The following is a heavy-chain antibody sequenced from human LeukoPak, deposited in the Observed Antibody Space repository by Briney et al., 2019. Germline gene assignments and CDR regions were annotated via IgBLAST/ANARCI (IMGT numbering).Heavy chain of an antibody. CDR2: ISGSGGST. CDR3: AKDFSILSTIPYYFDY. J-gene: IGHJ4*02. V-gene: IGHV3-23*01. D-gene: IGHD5/OR15-5a*01. CDR1: GFTFSSYA. Sequence: GGSLRLSCAASGFTFSSYAMSWVRQAPGKGLEWVSAISGSGGSTYYADSVKGRFTISRDNSKNTLYLQMNSLRAEDTAVYYCAKDFSILSTIPYYFDYWGQGTLVTVSS.